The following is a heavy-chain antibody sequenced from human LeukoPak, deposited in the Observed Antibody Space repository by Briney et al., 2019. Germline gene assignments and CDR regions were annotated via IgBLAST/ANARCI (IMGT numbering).Heavy chain of an antibody. CDR3: AKDIRIAAAGTEIDY. CDR2: INPSGGST. D-gene: IGHD6-13*01. V-gene: IGHV1-46*01. J-gene: IGHJ4*02. Sequence: ASVKVSCKASGYTFTSYYMHWVRQAPGQGLEWMGIINPSGGSTSCAQKFQGRVTMTRDTSTSTVYMELNSLRAEDTAVYYCAKDIRIAAAGTEIDYWGQGTLVTVSS. CDR1: GYTFTSYY.